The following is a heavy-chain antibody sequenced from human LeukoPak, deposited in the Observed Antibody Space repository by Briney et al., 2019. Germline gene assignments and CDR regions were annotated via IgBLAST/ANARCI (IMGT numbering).Heavy chain of an antibody. CDR1: GYIFTNYY. CDR3: AREYTAGVIGDY. Sequence: ASVKVSCKASGYIFTNYYIHWVRQAPGQGLEWMGIINPSGGTTTYARRSQGRVTMTRDTSTNTVYMELSSLRSEDTAVYYCAREYTAGVIGDYWGQGTLVTVSS. J-gene: IGHJ4*02. CDR2: INPSGGTT. D-gene: IGHD2/OR15-2a*01. V-gene: IGHV1-46*01.